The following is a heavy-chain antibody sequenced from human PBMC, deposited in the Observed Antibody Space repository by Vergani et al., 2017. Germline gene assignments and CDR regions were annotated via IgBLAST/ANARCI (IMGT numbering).Heavy chain of an antibody. D-gene: IGHD2-15*01. V-gene: IGHV4-59*01. Sequence: QVQLQESGPGLVKPSETLSLTCTVSGGSISSYYWSWIRQPPGKGLEWIGYIYYSGSTNYNPSLTSRVTISVDTSKNQFSLKLSSVTAADTAVYYCARDRVAAPDYYYYGMDVWGQGTTVTVSS. CDR2: IYYSGST. J-gene: IGHJ6*02. CDR3: ARDRVAAPDYYYYGMDV. CDR1: GGSISSYY.